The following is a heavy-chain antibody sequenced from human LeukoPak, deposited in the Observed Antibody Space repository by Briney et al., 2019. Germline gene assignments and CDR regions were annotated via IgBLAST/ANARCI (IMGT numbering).Heavy chain of an antibody. CDR2: IYCGGST. CDR1: GFTVSTKF. CDR3: AGRGSSGTGVDY. D-gene: IGHD5-12*01. J-gene: IGHJ4*02. V-gene: IGHV3-53*01. Sequence: GGSLRLSCAASGFTVSTKFMGWVRQAPGKGLEWVSIIYCGGSTQYADSVKGRFTISREASKNTLYLQMNSLRAEDTAVYYCAGRGSSGTGVDYWGQGTLVTVSS.